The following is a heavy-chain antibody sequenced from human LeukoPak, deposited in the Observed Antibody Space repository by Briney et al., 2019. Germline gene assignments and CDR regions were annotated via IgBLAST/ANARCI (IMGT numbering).Heavy chain of an antibody. CDR2: INHSGST. Sequence: PSETLSLTCAVYGGSFSGYYWSWIRQPPGKGLEWIGEINHSGSTNYNPSLKSRVTISLDTSRNQFSLKLNSVTAADTAVYYCARVDSNNWYDSRGYFDYWGQGTLVTVSS. D-gene: IGHD6-13*01. CDR3: ARVDSNNWYDSRGYFDY. J-gene: IGHJ4*02. V-gene: IGHV4-34*01. CDR1: GGSFSGYY.